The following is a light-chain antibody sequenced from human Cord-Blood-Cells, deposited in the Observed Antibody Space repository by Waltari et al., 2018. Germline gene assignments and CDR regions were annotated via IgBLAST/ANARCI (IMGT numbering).Light chain of an antibody. CDR3: QTWGTGIRV. J-gene: IGLJ3*02. CDR1: SGHSSYA. Sequence: QLVLTQSPSASASLGASVKLTCTLSSGHSSYAIAWHQQQPEKGPRYLMKLNSDGSHSKGDGIPYLFSGTSSGAERYLTISSLQSEDEADYYCQTWGTGIRVFGGGTKLTVL. V-gene: IGLV4-69*01. CDR2: LNSDGSH.